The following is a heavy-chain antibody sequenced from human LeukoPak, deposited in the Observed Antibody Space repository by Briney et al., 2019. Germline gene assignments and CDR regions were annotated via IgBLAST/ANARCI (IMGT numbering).Heavy chain of an antibody. CDR1: GYSFTTYW. CDR3: ARRTGGLDY. V-gene: IGHV5-51*01. D-gene: IGHD7-27*01. J-gene: IGHJ4*02. Sequence: THGESLKISCKGSGYSFTTYWIAWVRQMPGKGLEWMGIIYPGDSDTRYSPSFQGQVTISADKSISAAYLQWSSLKAADTATYYCARRTGGLDYWGQGTLVTVSS. CDR2: IYPGDSDT.